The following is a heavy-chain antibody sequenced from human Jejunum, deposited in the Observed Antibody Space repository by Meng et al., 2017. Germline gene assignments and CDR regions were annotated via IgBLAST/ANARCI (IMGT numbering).Heavy chain of an antibody. J-gene: IGHJ4*02. CDR3: ARDSYYDSSAYYY. Sequence: LERQEACPGLVQPSETLSLTCTVSGDSISNNNNYWGWIRQPPGKGLEWIGNIYYTGNTYYNPSLRSRLTISVDTSKNQFSLTLNSVTAADTAVYYCARDSYYDSSAYYYWGQGTLVTVSS. CDR1: GDSISNNNNY. D-gene: IGHD3-22*01. V-gene: IGHV4-39*07. CDR2: IYYTGNT.